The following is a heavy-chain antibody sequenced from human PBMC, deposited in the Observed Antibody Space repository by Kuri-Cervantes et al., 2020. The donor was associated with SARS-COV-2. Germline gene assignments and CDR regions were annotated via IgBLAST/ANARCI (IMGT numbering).Heavy chain of an antibody. V-gene: IGHV3-53*01. CDR2: IYSGGST. CDR1: GFTLSSNY. Sequence: GESLKISCAASGFTLSSNYMSWVRQGPGKGLEWVSVIYSGGSTYYADTVNGRFIISRDNSKNKLYLQMNSLRAEDTAVYDCARARGPDAFDIWGQGTLVTVSS. CDR3: ARARGPDAFDI. J-gene: IGHJ3*02.